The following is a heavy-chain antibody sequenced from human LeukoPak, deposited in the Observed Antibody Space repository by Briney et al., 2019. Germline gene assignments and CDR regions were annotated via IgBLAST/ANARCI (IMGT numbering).Heavy chain of an antibody. CDR3: ARGPYAYTSSATLGSYNWFDP. CDR2: IYPGDSHT. CDR1: GYSFPNYW. V-gene: IGHV5-51*01. D-gene: IGHD2-2*02. Sequence: GESLKISCKGSGYSFPNYWIGWVRQMPGKGLEWMGIIYPGDSHTRYSPFFQDQVTISVDKSISTAYLQWSSLKASDTAMYYCARGPYAYTSSATLGSYNWFDPWGQGSLVTVSS. J-gene: IGHJ5*02.